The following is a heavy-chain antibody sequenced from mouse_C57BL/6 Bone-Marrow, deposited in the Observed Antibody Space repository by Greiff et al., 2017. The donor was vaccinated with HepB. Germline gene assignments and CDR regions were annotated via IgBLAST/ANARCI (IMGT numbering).Heavy chain of an antibody. CDR3: ARGVYDYLYYYAMDY. J-gene: IGHJ4*01. CDR1: GYTFTSYV. Sequence: VQLKESGPELVKPGASVKMSCKASGYTFTSYVMHWVKQKPGQGLEWIGYIYPYNDGTKYNEKFKGKATLTSDKSSSTAYMELSSLTSEDSAVYYCARGVYDYLYYYAMDYWGQGTSVTVSS. D-gene: IGHD2-4*01. CDR2: IYPYNDGT. V-gene: IGHV1-14*01.